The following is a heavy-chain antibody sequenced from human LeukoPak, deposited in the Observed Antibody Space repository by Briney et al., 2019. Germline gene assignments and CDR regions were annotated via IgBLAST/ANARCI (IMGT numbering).Heavy chain of an antibody. V-gene: IGHV3-30*18. CDR1: GFTFSNYG. D-gene: IGHD3-10*01. J-gene: IGHJ4*02. Sequence: PGGSLRLSCVASGFTFSNYGIHWVRQALGKGLEWVAFISYDRNTKYYADSVTGRFIISRDNSKNTLYLQMSSLRADDTAVYYCAKSRARLVMLRGAAFDYWGQGILVTVPS. CDR2: ISYDRNTK. CDR3: AKSRARLVMLRGAAFDY.